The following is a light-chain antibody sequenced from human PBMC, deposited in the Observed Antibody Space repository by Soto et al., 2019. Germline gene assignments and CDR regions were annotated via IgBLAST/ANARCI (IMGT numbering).Light chain of an antibody. CDR1: QSLLHRNGYNY. Sequence: DIVMTQSPLSLPVTPGEPASISCRSSQSLLHRNGYNYLDWYLQKPGQSPQLLIDLGSNRASGVPDRFSGSGSGTDFTLKISRVEAEDVGVYYCMQALQTPWTFGQGTKVEIK. V-gene: IGKV2-28*01. J-gene: IGKJ1*01. CDR2: LGS. CDR3: MQALQTPWT.